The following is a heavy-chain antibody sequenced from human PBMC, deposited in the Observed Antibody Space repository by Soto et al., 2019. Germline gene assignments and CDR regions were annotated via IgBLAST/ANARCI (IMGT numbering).Heavy chain of an antibody. J-gene: IGHJ5*02. CDR3: ARTIVATISNWFDP. V-gene: IGHV4-59*08. Sequence: PSETLSLTCTVSGGSISSYYWSWIRQPPGKGLEWIGYIYYSGSTNYNPSLKSRVTISVGTSKNQFSLKLSSVTAADTAVYYCARTIVATISNWFDPWGQGTLVTVSS. CDR1: GGSISSYY. CDR2: IYYSGST. D-gene: IGHD5-12*01.